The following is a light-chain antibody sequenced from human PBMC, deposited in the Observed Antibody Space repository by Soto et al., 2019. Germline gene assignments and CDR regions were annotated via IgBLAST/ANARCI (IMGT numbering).Light chain of an antibody. CDR2: AAS. V-gene: IGKV1-39*01. Sequence: DIQMTQAPSSLSASVGDRVTITCRASQSISRYLNWYQQQPGKDPKLLIYAASSLQGGVPSSVSGSGSRTDLTLPSSSQQAEDFATYYCQQSYRTPLFGPGPIVDIK. CDR1: QSISRY. J-gene: IGKJ3*01. CDR3: QQSYRTPL.